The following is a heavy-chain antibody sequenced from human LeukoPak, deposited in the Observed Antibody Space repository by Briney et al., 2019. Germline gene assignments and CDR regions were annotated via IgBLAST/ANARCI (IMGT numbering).Heavy chain of an antibody. D-gene: IGHD6-19*01. V-gene: IGHV3-30*18. Sequence: GRSLRLSCAASGFTLSSYGMHWVRQAPGKGLEWVAVISYDGSNKYYADSVKGRFTISRDNSKNTLYLQMNSLRAEDTAVYYCAKELSSGPDYWGQGTLVTVSS. CDR1: GFTLSSYG. J-gene: IGHJ4*02. CDR3: AKELSSGPDY. CDR2: ISYDGSNK.